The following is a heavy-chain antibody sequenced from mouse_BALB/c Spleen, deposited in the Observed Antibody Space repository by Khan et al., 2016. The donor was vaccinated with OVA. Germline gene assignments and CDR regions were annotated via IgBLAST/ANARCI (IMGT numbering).Heavy chain of an antibody. CDR3: ARSASYWFFDV. CDR2: INTYTGEP. Sequence: QIQLVQSGPELKKPGETVKISCKASGYTFTNYGMNWVKQAPGKGLKWMGWINTYTGEPTYADDFKGRFAFYLETSANTVYLQINNLNTEDTATYFCARSASYWFFDVWGAGTTVTVSS. V-gene: IGHV9-3-1*01. CDR1: GYTFTNYG. J-gene: IGHJ1*01. D-gene: IGHD6-1*01.